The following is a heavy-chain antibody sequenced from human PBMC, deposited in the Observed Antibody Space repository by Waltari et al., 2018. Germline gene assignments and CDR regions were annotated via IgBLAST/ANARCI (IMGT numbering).Heavy chain of an antibody. CDR2: IIPIFGTA. Sequence: QVQLVQSGAEVKKHGSSVKVSCKASGGTFSSYAISWVRQAPGQGLEWMGGIIPIFGTANYAQKFQGRVTITADESTSTAYMELSSLRSEDTAVYYCAREIRDIVVLPAAITGYFDLWGRGTLVTVSS. CDR3: AREIRDIVVLPAAITGYFDL. J-gene: IGHJ2*01. V-gene: IGHV1-69*01. CDR1: GGTFSSYA. D-gene: IGHD2-2*01.